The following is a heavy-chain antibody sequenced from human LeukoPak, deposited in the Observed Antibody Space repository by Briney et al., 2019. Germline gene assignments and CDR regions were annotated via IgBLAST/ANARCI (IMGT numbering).Heavy chain of an antibody. CDR2: IGSSGDST. D-gene: IGHD4-17*01. V-gene: IGHV3-23*01. J-gene: IGHJ4*02. CDR3: ATVLRNLWSLDH. CDR1: GFTFSSYA. Sequence: PGGSLRLSCAASGFTFSSYAMSWVRQAPGKGLEWVSAIGSSGDSTHYADSVKGRFTIARDNSKSTLYLQMNSPGAEDTAVYYCATVLRNLWSLDHWGQGTLVTVSS.